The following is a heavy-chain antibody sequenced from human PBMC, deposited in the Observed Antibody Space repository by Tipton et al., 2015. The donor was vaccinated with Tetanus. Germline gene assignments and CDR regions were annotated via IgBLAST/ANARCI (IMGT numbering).Heavy chain of an antibody. CDR3: ARHASDYGDYDAFDY. J-gene: IGHJ4*02. CDR1: GFTSSDYY. CDR2: ISSSGSVI. D-gene: IGHD4-17*01. Sequence: LRLSCAASGFTSSDYYMSWIRQAPGKGLEWISYISSSGSVIYYADSVKGRFTFSRDNANNSLYLEMDSLRAEDTALYYCARHASDYGDYDAFDYWGQGTLVTVSS. V-gene: IGHV3-11*01.